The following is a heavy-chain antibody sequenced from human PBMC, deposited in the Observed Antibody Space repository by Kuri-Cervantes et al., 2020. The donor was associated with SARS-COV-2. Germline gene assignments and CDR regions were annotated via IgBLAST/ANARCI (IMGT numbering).Heavy chain of an antibody. J-gene: IGHJ6*03. V-gene: IGHV1-69*13. CDR3: ARDRQPRLMDV. D-gene: IGHD6-13*01. CDR2: IIPIFGTT. Sequence: SVKVSCKASGGTFSSYALSWVRQAPGQGLEWMGGIIPIFGTTNYAQRFQGRVTIIADGSTSTAYMELSSLRSEDTAVYYCARDRQPRLMDVWGKGTTVTVSS. CDR1: GGTFSSYA.